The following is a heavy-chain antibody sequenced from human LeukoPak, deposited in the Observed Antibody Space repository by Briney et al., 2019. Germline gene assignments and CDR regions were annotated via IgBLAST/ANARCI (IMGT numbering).Heavy chain of an antibody. Sequence: GGSLRLSCAASGFTLSSYAMSWVSQAAGKGREWVSAISGSGGSTYYADSVKGRFTISRDNSKNTLYLQMNSLRAEDTAVYYCAKCVAGTLIAPDYWGQGTLVTVSS. D-gene: IGHD6-19*01. CDR2: ISGSGGST. V-gene: IGHV3-23*01. J-gene: IGHJ4*02. CDR3: AKCVAGTLIAPDY. CDR1: GFTLSSYA.